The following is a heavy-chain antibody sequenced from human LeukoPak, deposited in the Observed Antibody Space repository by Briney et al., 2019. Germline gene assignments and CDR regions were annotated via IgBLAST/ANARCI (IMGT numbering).Heavy chain of an antibody. Sequence: ASVKVSCKASGGTFSSYAISWVRQAPGQGLEWMGRIIPIFGTANYAQKFQGRVTITADKSTSTAYMELSSLRSEDTAVYYCAVEQWLVTFAPSYNSFDPWGQGTLVTVSS. CDR1: GGTFSSYA. V-gene: IGHV1-69*06. CDR2: IIPIFGTA. CDR3: AVEQWLVTFAPSYNSFDP. D-gene: IGHD6-19*01. J-gene: IGHJ5*02.